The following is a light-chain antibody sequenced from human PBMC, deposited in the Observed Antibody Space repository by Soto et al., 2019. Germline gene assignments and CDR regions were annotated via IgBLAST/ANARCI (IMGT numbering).Light chain of an antibody. V-gene: IGLV2-14*01. CDR1: SSDIRSYDY. Sequence: QSALTQPASVSGSPGQSITISCTGTSSDIRSYDYVSWYQQHPGKAPNLIIYEVTDRPSGVSNRFSGSKSGNTASLTISGLQAEDEADYYCSSFTSTSTRLFGSGTKLTVL. CDR2: EVT. CDR3: SSFTSTSTRL. J-gene: IGLJ1*01.